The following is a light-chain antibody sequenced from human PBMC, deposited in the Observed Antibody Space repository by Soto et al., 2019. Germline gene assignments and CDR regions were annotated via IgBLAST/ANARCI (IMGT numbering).Light chain of an antibody. V-gene: IGLV3-21*02. CDR3: QVWDTRPDRWV. CDR1: AIGSKS. J-gene: IGLJ3*02. Sequence: SSELTQPPSVSVAPGQTATITCGGNAIGSKSVHWYQQKPGQAPALVVYDNSDRPSGIPERFSGTNSGNSATLTLSRVEVGDEADFYCQVWDTRPDRWVFGGGTKLTVL. CDR2: DNS.